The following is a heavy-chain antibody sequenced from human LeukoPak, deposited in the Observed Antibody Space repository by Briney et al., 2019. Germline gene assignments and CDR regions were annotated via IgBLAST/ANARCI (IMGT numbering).Heavy chain of an antibody. CDR1: GFSFKTYS. CDR2: ISGSGGST. Sequence: GGSLRLSCAASGFSFKTYSMTWVRQAPGKGLEWVSAISGSGGSTYYADSVKGRFTISRDNSKNTLYLQMNSLRAEDTAVYFCAKVRGIVGATTVLFDYWGQGTLVTVSS. J-gene: IGHJ4*02. CDR3: AKVRGIVGATTVLFDY. V-gene: IGHV3-23*01. D-gene: IGHD1-26*01.